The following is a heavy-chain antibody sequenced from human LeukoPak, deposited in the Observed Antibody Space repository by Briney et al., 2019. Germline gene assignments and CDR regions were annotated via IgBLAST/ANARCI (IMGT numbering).Heavy chain of an antibody. CDR3: ARAQDYCSGGSCYGYFQH. J-gene: IGHJ1*01. CDR1: GFTVSSNY. Sequence: GRSLRLSCAASGFTVSSNYMTWVRQAPGKGLEWVSTLYNGGSPHYADSVKGRFTISSDKSKNTLFLQMNSLRAEDTAVYYCARAQDYCSGGSCYGYFQHWGQGSLVTVSS. V-gene: IGHV3-53*01. D-gene: IGHD2-15*01. CDR2: LYNGGSP.